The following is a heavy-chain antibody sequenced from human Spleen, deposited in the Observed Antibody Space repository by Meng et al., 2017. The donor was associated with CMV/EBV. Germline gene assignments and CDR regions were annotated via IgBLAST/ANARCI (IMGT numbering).Heavy chain of an antibody. CDR3: ARASYCSTTSCYLGY. Sequence: GGSLRLSCEVSGFTFSSYAMHWVRQAPGKGLEWVAVISYDGNNPNYADSVKGRFTISRDNSKSTMYVQMNSLRVEDTAVYYCARASYCSTTSCYLGYWGQGSLVTVSS. J-gene: IGHJ4*02. CDR1: GFTFSSYA. CDR2: ISYDGNNP. V-gene: IGHV3-30-3*01. D-gene: IGHD2-2*01.